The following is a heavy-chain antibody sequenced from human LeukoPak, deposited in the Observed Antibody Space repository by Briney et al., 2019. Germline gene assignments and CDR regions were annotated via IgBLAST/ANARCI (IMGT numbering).Heavy chain of an antibody. CDR3: TRGFWSGYFGHHTWFDP. J-gene: IGHJ5*02. D-gene: IGHD3-3*01. Sequence: ASVKVSCKASGGTFSSYTISWVRQAPGQGLEWMGVLDPSGGAAIYAQQFQDRVTMTSDTSTTTVYLELSSLKFEDTAVYFCTRGFWSGYFGHHTWFDPWGQGTLVTVYS. CDR1: GGTFSSYT. V-gene: IGHV1-46*01. CDR2: LDPSGGAA.